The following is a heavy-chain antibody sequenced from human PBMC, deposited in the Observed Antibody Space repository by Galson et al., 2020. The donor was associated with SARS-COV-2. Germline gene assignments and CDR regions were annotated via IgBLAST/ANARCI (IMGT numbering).Heavy chain of an antibody. CDR1: GFSLSTSGMC. D-gene: IGHD3-9*01. Sequence: SGPTLVKPTQTITLTCTFSGFSLSTSGMCVSWIRQPPGKALEWLALIDWDDAKYYSTSLKTRLTISKDTSKNQVVLTMTNMDPVDIATYYCARSPYYDILTGYYNGIYFDYWGQGTLVTVSS. J-gene: IGHJ4*02. CDR2: IDWDDAK. V-gene: IGHV2-70*01. CDR3: ARSPYYDILTGYYNGIYFDY.